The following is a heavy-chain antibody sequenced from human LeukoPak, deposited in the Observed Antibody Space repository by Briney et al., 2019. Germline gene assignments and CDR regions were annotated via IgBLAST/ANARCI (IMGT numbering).Heavy chain of an antibody. CDR1: GFTFSNYA. J-gene: IGHJ4*02. V-gene: IGHV3-23*01. CDR3: AKAEYSGYPSVPLDY. Sequence: PGGSLRLSCAASGFTFSNYAMTWVRQAPGKGLEWVSAISGSGGSTYYADSVKGRFTISRDNSKNTLYLQMNSLRAEDTAVYYCAKAEYSGYPSVPLDYWGQGTLVTVSS. D-gene: IGHD5-12*01. CDR2: ISGSGGST.